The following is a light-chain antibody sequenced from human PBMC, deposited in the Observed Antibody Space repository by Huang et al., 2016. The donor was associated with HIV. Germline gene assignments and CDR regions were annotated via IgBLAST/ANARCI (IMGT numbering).Light chain of an antibody. V-gene: IGKV1-33*01. CDR1: HDIRNF. CDR2: EAS. CDR3: QQYESVPLT. Sequence: DIQLTQSPVSLSVSVGDRVTISCQSSHDIRNFLNWYQQKPGKAPKLLIYEASYLQTGVPSRFSASGSGIDFTLTISSLHPEDLATYFCQQYESVPLTFGGGTKVQIK. J-gene: IGKJ4*01.